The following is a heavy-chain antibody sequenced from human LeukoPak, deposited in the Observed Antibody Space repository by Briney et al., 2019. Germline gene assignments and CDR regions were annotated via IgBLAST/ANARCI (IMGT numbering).Heavy chain of an antibody. Sequence: SETLSLTCVVYGGSFSGYFWSWIRQPPGKGLEWIGEINHSGSTKYNPSLKSRVTISVDMSKNQFSLKLSSVTAADTPVYYCARSTSLHLWKRVDYWGQGTLVTVSS. V-gene: IGHV4-34*01. J-gene: IGHJ4*02. D-gene: IGHD3-16*02. CDR1: GGSFSGYF. CDR2: INHSGST. CDR3: ARSTSLHLWKRVDY.